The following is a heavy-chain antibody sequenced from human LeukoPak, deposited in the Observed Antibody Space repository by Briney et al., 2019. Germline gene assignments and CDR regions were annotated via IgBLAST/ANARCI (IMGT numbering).Heavy chain of an antibody. V-gene: IGHV1-3*01. CDR2: INAGNANT. CDR1: GYTFSSYA. D-gene: IGHD2-2*01. CDR3: ARGYCSSTSCQYYFDY. Sequence: ASVKVSCKTSGYTFSSYAIHWARQAPGHRLEWMGWINAGNANTKYSQKFQGRVTITWDTSASTAYMELSSLRSEDTAVYYCARGYCSSTSCQYYFDYWGQGTLVTVSS. J-gene: IGHJ4*02.